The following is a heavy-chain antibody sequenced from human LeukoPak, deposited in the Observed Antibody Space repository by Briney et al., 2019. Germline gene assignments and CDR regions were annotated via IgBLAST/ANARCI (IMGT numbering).Heavy chain of an antibody. J-gene: IGHJ4*02. D-gene: IGHD3-3*01. CDR3: AKGGDFWSGYHHY. CDR2: ISGSGGST. Sequence: GGSLRLSCAASGFIFSDYKFHWVRQAPGKGLEWVSAISGSGGSTYYADSVKGRFTISRDNSKNTLYLQMNSLRAEDTAVYYCAKGGDFWSGYHHYWGQGTLVTVSS. CDR1: GFIFSDYK. V-gene: IGHV3-23*01.